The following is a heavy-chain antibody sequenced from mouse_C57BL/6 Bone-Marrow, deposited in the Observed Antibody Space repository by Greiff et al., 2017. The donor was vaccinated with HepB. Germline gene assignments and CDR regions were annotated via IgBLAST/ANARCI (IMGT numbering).Heavy chain of an antibody. J-gene: IGHJ2*01. CDR2: INPNNGGT. V-gene: IGHV1-26*01. CDR1: GYTFTDYY. CDR3: AREGYYGSSYW. D-gene: IGHD1-1*01. Sequence: EVQLQQSGPELVKPGASVKISCKASGYTFTDYYMNWVKQSHGKSLEWIGDINPNNGGTSYNQKFKGKATLTVDKSSSTAYMELRSLTSEDSAVYYCAREGYYGSSYWWGQGTTLTVSS.